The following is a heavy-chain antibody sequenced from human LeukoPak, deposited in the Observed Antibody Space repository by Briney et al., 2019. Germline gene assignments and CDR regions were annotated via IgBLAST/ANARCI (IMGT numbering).Heavy chain of an antibody. CDR3: AKDYSRAAAGTPDY. CDR1: GFTLSSYA. Sequence: PGGSLRLSCAASGFTLSSYAMSWVRQAPGKGLEWVSAISGSGGSTYYADSVKGRFTISRDNSKNTLYLQMNSLRAEDTAVYYCAKDYSRAAAGTPDYWGQGTLVTVSS. J-gene: IGHJ4*02. CDR2: ISGSGGST. V-gene: IGHV3-23*01. D-gene: IGHD6-13*01.